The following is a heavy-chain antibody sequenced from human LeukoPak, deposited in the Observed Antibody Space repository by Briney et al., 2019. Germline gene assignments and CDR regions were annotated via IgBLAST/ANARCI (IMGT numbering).Heavy chain of an antibody. Sequence: PGRSLRLSCAASGFTFSSYGMHWVRQAPGKGLEWVAVISYDGSNKYYADSVKGRFTISRDNSKNTLYLQMNSLRAEDTAVYYCAKDGVRYFDWLPSTFDYWGQGTLVTVSS. V-gene: IGHV3-30*18. CDR1: GFTFSSYG. CDR2: ISYDGSNK. CDR3: AKDGVRYFDWLPSTFDY. J-gene: IGHJ4*02. D-gene: IGHD3-9*01.